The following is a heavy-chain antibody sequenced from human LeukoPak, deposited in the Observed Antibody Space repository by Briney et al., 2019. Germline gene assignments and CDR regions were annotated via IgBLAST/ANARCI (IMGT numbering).Heavy chain of an antibody. CDR1: GLTFSGSD. D-gene: IGHD2/OR15-2a*01. CDR3: VKVGISTYDH. V-gene: IGHV3-64D*06. CDR2: ITFHGRDI. J-gene: IGHJ4*02. Sequence: PGGSLRLSCSVSGLTFSGSDMHWVRQAPGKALEYVSAITFHGRDIYYADSVNGRFTISRDNSKDTLYLQMSNLRPEDTAIYYCVKVGISTYDHWGQGTLVTVSS.